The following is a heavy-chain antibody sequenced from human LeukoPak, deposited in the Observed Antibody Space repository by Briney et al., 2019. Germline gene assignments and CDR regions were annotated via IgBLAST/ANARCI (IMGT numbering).Heavy chain of an antibody. D-gene: IGHD3-22*01. V-gene: IGHV3-23*01. CDR3: AKDRPNYYGSNGHYYKLNGDC. J-gene: IGHJ4*02. Sequence: GGSLRLSCAASGFTFSSYAMSWVRQAPGKGLERVSSITSSGAATYYADSVKGRFTISRDNSDNTLYLQMNSLRAEDTAVYYCAKDRPNYYGSNGHYYKLNGDCWGQGTLVTVSS. CDR1: GFTFSSYA. CDR2: ITSSGAAT.